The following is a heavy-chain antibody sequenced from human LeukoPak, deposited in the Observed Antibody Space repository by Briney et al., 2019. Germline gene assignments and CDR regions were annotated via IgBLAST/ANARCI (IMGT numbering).Heavy chain of an antibody. CDR1: GYTFTSYG. Sequence: ASVKVSCKASGYTFTSYGISWVRQAPGQGLEWMGIINPSSGTTNYAQKFQGRVTMTRDTSISTAYMELSRLRSDNTAVYYCARGQNRAATPLNYWGQGTLVTVSS. V-gene: IGHV1-2*02. CDR2: INPSSGTT. CDR3: ARGQNRAATPLNY. J-gene: IGHJ4*02. D-gene: IGHD2-15*01.